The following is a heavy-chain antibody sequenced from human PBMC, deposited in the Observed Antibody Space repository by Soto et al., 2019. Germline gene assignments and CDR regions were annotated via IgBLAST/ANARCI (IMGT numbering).Heavy chain of an antibody. CDR2: IKQDGSEK. CDR1: GFTFSSYW. Sequence: GGSLRLSCAASGFTFSSYWMSWVRQAPGKGLEWVANIKQDGSEKYYVDSVKGRFTISRDNAKNSLYLQMNNLRAEDTAVYYCARFPITILGVAQKWVPWFDPWGQGTLVTVSS. V-gene: IGHV3-7*01. D-gene: IGHD3-3*01. J-gene: IGHJ5*02. CDR3: ARFPITILGVAQKWVPWFDP.